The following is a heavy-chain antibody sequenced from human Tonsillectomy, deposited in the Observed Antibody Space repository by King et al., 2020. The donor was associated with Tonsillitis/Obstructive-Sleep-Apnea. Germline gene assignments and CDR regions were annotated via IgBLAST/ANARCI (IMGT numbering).Heavy chain of an antibody. CDR2: ISSSSSYI. CDR1: GFTFSSYS. Sequence: VQLVESGGGLVKPGGSLRLSCAASGFTFSSYSMNWVRQAPGKGLEWVSSISSSSSYIYYADSVKGRFTISRDNAKNSLYLQMNRLRAEDTAVYYCAAPYPCGGECYLDYWGQGTLVTVSS. J-gene: IGHJ4*02. D-gene: IGHD2-21*01. CDR3: AAPYPCGGECYLDY. V-gene: IGHV3-21*01.